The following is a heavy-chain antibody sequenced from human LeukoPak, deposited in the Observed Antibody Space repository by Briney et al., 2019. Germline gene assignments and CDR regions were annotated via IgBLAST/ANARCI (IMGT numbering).Heavy chain of an antibody. CDR2: ISGSGSGT. V-gene: IGHV3-23*01. J-gene: IGHJ4*02. Sequence: GGSLRLSCAASGFTFSSYAMSWVRQTPGKGLEWVSTISGSGSGTYYRDSVKGRFTISRDNSKNTLYLQMNSLRGEDTAVYYCAKTFSSATHFDDWGQGTLVTVSS. CDR1: GFTFSSYA. D-gene: IGHD6-19*01. CDR3: AKTFSSATHFDD.